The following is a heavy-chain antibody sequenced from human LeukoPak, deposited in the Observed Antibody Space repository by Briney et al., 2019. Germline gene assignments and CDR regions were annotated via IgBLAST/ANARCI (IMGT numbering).Heavy chain of an antibody. CDR1: GGSFSGHY. Sequence: SETLSLTCALSGGSFSGHYWNWIRQPPGKELEWIGEINHGGSTNYNPSLKSRVTISVDTSQKQFSLRLSSVTAADTAVYYCARGRYVTTRGGAAAGFLDYWGQGTLVTVST. D-gene: IGHD6-13*01. V-gene: IGHV4-34*01. CDR2: INHGGST. J-gene: IGHJ4*02. CDR3: ARGRYVTTRGGAAAGFLDY.